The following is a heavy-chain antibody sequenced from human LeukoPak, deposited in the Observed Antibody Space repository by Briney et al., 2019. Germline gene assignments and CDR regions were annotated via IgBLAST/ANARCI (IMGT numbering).Heavy chain of an antibody. D-gene: IGHD3-9*01. V-gene: IGHV3-30-3*01. CDR2: ISYDGSNK. J-gene: IGHJ3*02. Sequence: PGRSLRLSCAGSGVTFSTYAMQWVRQAPGKGLEWVAVISYDGSNKYHADSVKGRFTISRDNSKNTLYLQMNSLRPEDSAVYYCARDQDALTGNGAFDIWGQGTMVTVSS. CDR3: ARDQDALTGNGAFDI. CDR1: GVTFSTYA.